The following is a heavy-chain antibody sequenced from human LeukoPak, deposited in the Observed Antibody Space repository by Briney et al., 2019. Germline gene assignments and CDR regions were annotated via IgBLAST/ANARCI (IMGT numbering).Heavy chain of an antibody. V-gene: IGHV3-21*01. Sequence: PGGSLRLSCAASGFTFSSYSMKSVRHTPGKGLERGSSISSSSSYIYYADSVKGRFTISRDNAKNSLYLQMSSLRAEDTAVYYCARDRRFFEWLPDYWGQGTLVTVSS. D-gene: IGHD3-3*01. CDR3: ARDRRFFEWLPDY. J-gene: IGHJ4*02. CDR2: ISSSSSYI. CDR1: GFTFSSYS.